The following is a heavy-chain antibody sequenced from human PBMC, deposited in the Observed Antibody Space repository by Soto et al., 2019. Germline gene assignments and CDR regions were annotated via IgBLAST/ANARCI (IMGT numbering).Heavy chain of an antibody. D-gene: IGHD1-1*01. CDR1: GGSISSGDYY. J-gene: IGHJ6*02. CDR2: IYYSGST. V-gene: IGHV4-30-4*01. CDR3: ARGELERQGYYYGMDV. Sequence: SETLSLTCTVSGGSISSGDYYWSWIRQPPGKGLEWIGYIYYSGSTYYNPSLKSRVTISVDTSKNQSSLKLSSVTAADTAVYYCARGELERQGYYYGMDVWGQGTTVTISS.